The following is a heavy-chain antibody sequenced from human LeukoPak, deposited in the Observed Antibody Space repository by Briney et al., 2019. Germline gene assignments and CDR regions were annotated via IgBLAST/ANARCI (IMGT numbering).Heavy chain of an antibody. CDR1: GGSFSGYY. J-gene: IGHJ6*03. Sequence: SGTLSLTCAVYGGSFSGYYWSWIRQPPGKGLEWIGEINRSGSTNYNPSLKSRVTISVDTSKNQFSLKLSSVTAADTAVYYCARYGSGSYYKRGYYYYYMDVWGKGTTVTISS. D-gene: IGHD3-10*01. CDR3: ARYGSGSYYKRGYYYYYMDV. V-gene: IGHV4-34*01. CDR2: INRSGST.